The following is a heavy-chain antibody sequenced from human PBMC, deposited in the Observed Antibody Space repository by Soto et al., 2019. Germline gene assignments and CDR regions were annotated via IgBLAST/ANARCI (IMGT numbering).Heavy chain of an antibody. Sequence: PGGSLRLSCAASGYALRDYSMNWVRQAPGKGLEWVSYTGTKGKYTFYADSVRGRFTISRDDARNSVYLQMNSLRDEDTAIYYCVRDRDWAFDIWGQGTMVTVSS. CDR2: TGTKGKYT. CDR3: VRDRDWAFDI. CDR1: GYALRDYS. V-gene: IGHV3-48*02. D-gene: IGHD3-9*01. J-gene: IGHJ3*02.